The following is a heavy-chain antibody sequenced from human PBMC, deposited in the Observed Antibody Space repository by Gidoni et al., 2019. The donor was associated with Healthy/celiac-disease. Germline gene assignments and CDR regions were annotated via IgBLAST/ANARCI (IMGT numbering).Heavy chain of an antibody. CDR3: ARDLGGFGEYETFGY. Sequence: QVQLVPSGAEVKKPGASVKVSCKASGYTFTSYGINWVRQAPGQGLEWMGWISAYNGNTNYAQKLQGRVTMTTDTSTSTDDLELRSRRADDTAVYYCARDLGGFGEYETFGYWGQGTLVTVSS. J-gene: IGHJ4*02. V-gene: IGHV1-18*01. CDR1: GYTFTSYG. D-gene: IGHD3-10*01. CDR2: ISAYNGNT.